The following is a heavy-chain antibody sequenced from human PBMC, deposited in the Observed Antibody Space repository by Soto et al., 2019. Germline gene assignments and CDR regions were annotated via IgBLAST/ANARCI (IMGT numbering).Heavy chain of an antibody. D-gene: IGHD2-2*01. CDR2: INAGNGNT. CDR1: GYTFTSYA. CDR3: ARDLIVVAPAAIEVNYYYYGMDV. V-gene: IGHV1-3*01. Sequence: ASVKVSCKASGYTFTSYAMHWVRQAPGQRLEWMGWINAGNGNTKYSQKFQGRVTITRDTSASTAYMELSSLRSEDTAVYYCARDLIVVAPAAIEVNYYYYGMDVWGQGTTVTVSS. J-gene: IGHJ6*02.